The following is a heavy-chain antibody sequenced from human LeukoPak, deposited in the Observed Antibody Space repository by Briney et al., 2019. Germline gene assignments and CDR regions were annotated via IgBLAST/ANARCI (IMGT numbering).Heavy chain of an antibody. J-gene: IGHJ6*02. CDR2: FDPEDGET. CDR3: ARDNPIFGVVIIGSYGMDV. Sequence: ASVKVSCKVSGYTLTELSMHWVRQAPGKGLEWMGGFDPEDGETIYAQKFQGRVTMTEDTSTDTAYMELSSLRSEDMAVYYCARDNPIFGVVIIGSYGMDVWGQGTTVTVSS. CDR1: GYTLTELS. V-gene: IGHV1-24*01. D-gene: IGHD3-3*01.